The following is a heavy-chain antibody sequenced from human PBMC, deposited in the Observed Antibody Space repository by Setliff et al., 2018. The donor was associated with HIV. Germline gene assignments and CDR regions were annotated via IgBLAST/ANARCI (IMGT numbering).Heavy chain of an antibody. V-gene: IGHV1-3*01. CDR1: GYTFSYA. D-gene: IGHD2-21*02. Sequence: ASVKVSCKASGYTFSYAMHWVRQAPGQRLEWMGWINAGNGNTKYSQKFQGRVTITRDTSASKAYMELSSLRSEDTAVYYCASIDCGGDCYSYNYYAMGVWGQGTTVTVSS. CDR2: INAGNGNT. CDR3: ASIDCGGDCYSYNYYAMGV. J-gene: IGHJ6*02.